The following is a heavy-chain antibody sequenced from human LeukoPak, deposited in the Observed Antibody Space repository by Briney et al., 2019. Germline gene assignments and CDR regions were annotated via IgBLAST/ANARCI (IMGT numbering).Heavy chain of an antibody. CDR1: GFTFSSYG. Sequence: GRSLRLSCAASGFTFSSYGMHWVRQAPGKGLEWVSAISGSGGSTYYADSVKGRFTISRDNSKNTLYLQMNSLRAEDTAVYYCAMVSGSSFGYYYMDVWGKGTTVTVSS. CDR3: AMVSGSSFGYYYMDV. V-gene: IGHV3-23*01. CDR2: ISGSGGST. J-gene: IGHJ6*03. D-gene: IGHD6-13*01.